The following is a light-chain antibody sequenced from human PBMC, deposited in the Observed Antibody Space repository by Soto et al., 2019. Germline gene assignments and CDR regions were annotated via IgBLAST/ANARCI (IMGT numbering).Light chain of an antibody. V-gene: IGLV2-14*01. CDR3: SSYTSSTTWV. J-gene: IGLJ3*02. Sequence: QSALTQPASVSESPGQSITISCIGTSSDVDAYDHVSWYQQHPGKAPKVIISEVSNRPSGVSTRFSGSKSGNTASLTISGLQTEDEADYYCSSYTSSTTWVFGGGTKVTVL. CDR1: SSDVDAYDH. CDR2: EVS.